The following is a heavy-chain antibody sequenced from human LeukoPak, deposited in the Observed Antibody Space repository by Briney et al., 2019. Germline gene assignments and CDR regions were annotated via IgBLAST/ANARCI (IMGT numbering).Heavy chain of an antibody. CDR1: GFTFSDYY. V-gene: IGHV3-11*01. CDR2: ISSSGSTI. D-gene: IGHD6-19*01. Sequence: GGSLRLSCAASGFTFSDYYMSWIRQATGKGVEWVSYISSSGSTIYYADSVKGRFTISRDNAKNSLYLQMNSLRAEDTAVYYCAREGSGWRYYYYYYMDVWGKGTTVTVSS. CDR3: AREGSGWRYYYYYYMDV. J-gene: IGHJ6*03.